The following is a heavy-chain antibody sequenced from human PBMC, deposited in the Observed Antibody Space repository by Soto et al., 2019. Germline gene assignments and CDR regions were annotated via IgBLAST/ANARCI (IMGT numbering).Heavy chain of an antibody. Sequence: QVQLVESGGGVVQPGRSLRLSCAASGFTFSSYAMHWVRQAPGKGLEWVAVISYDGSNKYYADSVKGRFTISRDNSKNTPYLQMNSLRAEDTAVYYCASGVVVPAAMSDFDYWGQGTLVTVSS. CDR3: ASGVVVPAAMSDFDY. CDR2: ISYDGSNK. D-gene: IGHD2-2*01. CDR1: GFTFSSYA. J-gene: IGHJ4*02. V-gene: IGHV3-30-3*01.